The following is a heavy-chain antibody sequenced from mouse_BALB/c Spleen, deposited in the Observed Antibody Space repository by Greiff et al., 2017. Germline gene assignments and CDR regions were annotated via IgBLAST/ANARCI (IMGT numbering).Heavy chain of an antibody. CDR3: ARHSWDYDPWFAY. Sequence: EVQRVESGGGLVKPGGSLKLSCAASGFAFSSYDMSWVRQTPEKRLEWVAYISSGGGSTYYPDTVKGRFTISRDNAKNTLYLQMSSLKSEDTAMYYCARHSWDYDPWFAYWGQGTLVTVSA. CDR2: ISSGGGST. J-gene: IGHJ3*01. D-gene: IGHD2-4*01. V-gene: IGHV5-12-1*01. CDR1: GFAFSSYD.